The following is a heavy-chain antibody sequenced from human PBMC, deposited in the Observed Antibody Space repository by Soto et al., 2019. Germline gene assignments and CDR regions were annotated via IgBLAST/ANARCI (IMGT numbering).Heavy chain of an antibody. Sequence: EVQLLESGGGLVQPGGSLRLSCAASGFTFSSHVTNWVRQAPGKGLEWVAAISGGGGTTFYGDSVEGRFTMSRDNSKNTLFLPMNSLRAEDTAVDSCPRCPRAPPPHDYGMDVWGQGTTVTVSS. J-gene: IGHJ6*02. D-gene: IGHD2-8*01. CDR2: ISGGGGTT. CDR1: GFTFSSHV. V-gene: IGHV3-23*01. CDR3: PRCPRAPPPHDYGMDV.